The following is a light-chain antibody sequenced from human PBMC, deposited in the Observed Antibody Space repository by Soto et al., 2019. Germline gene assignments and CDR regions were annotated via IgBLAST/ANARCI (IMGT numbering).Light chain of an antibody. CDR2: GAS. J-gene: IGKJ4*01. CDR1: QSVSSN. V-gene: IGKV3-15*01. Sequence: EIVMTQSPATLSVSPGERATLSCRASQSVSSNLAWYQQKPGQAPRLLIYGASTRATGIPARFSGSGSGTEFTLTISSLQSEDFAFYYCQQYSNWLLTFGGGTKVEIK. CDR3: QQYSNWLLT.